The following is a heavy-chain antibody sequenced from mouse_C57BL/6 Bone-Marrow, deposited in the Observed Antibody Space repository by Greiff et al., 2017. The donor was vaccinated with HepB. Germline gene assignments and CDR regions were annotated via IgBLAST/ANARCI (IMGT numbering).Heavy chain of an antibody. V-gene: IGHV1-39*01. CDR1: GYSFTDYN. Sequence: VQLKESGPELVKPGASVKISCKASGYSFTDYNMNWVKQSNGKSLEWIGVINPNYGTTSYNQKFKGKATLTVDQSSSTAYMQLNSLTSEDSAVYYCARATTVVQYCYFDDWGTGTTVTVSS. CDR2: INPNYGTT. J-gene: IGHJ1*03. CDR3: ARATTVVQYCYFDD. D-gene: IGHD1-1*01.